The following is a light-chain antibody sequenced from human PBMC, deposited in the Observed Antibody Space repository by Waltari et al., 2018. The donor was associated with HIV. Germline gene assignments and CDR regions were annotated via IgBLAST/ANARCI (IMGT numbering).Light chain of an antibody. CDR3: TSYTTTNTWV. J-gene: IGLJ3*02. V-gene: IGLV2-14*01. CDR1: DTDVGTYNY. CDR2: EVS. Sequence: QSALTQPASVSGSPGPSITISCTGTDTDVGTYNYVSWFQHHPGKAPKLIISEVSNRPSGVSHRFSGSKSGNTASLIISGLQAEDEASYYCTSYTTTNTWVFGGGTNLTVL.